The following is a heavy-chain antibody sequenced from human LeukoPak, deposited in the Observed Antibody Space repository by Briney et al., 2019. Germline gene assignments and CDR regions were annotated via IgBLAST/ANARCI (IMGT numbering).Heavy chain of an antibody. CDR1: GGSISSGGYY. V-gene: IGHV4-31*03. Sequence: SQTLSLTCTVSGGSISSGGYYWSWVRQHPGKGLEWIGYIYYSGSTYYNPSLKSRVTISVDTSKNQFSLKLSSVTAADTAVYYCARGRERSRLVIMVYFDYWGQGTLVTVSS. CDR3: ARGRERSRLVIMVYFDY. J-gene: IGHJ4*02. D-gene: IGHD3-9*01. CDR2: IYYSGST.